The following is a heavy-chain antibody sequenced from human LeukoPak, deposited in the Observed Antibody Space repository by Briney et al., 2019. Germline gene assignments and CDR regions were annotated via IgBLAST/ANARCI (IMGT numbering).Heavy chain of an antibody. CDR1: GGSISSYY. D-gene: IGHD4-17*01. Sequence: SETLSLTCTDSGGSISSYYWSWIRQPAGKGLEWIGRIYTSGSTNYNPSLKSRVTMSVDTPKNQFSLKLSSVTAADTAVYYCARQRTTVSSWFDPWGQGTLVTVSS. V-gene: IGHV4-4*07. CDR2: IYTSGST. CDR3: ARQRTTVSSWFDP. J-gene: IGHJ5*02.